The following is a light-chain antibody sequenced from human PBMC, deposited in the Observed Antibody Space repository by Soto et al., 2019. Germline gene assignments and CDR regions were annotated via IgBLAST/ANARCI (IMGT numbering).Light chain of an antibody. J-gene: IGKJ2*01. CDR1: QGLGNTY. CDR3: MEASHWPYT. V-gene: IGKV2-30*01. Sequence: DVVMPQSPLSLPVTLGQPASISCRSSQGLGNTYLNWFHQRPGQSPMRVIYKVSNRDSGVPERLSGSGSGSDFTLKISRVEAEDVGLYFCMEASHWPYTFGKITKVEI. CDR2: KVS.